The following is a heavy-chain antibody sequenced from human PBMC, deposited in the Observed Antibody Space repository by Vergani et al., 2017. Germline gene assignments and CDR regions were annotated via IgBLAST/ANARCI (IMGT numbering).Heavy chain of an antibody. CDR2: ISGSGGST. D-gene: IGHD2-2*01. J-gene: IGHJ6*03. Sequence: EVQLVESGGGLVQPGRSLRLSCAASGFTFSSYAMSWVRQAPGKGLEWVSAISGSGGSTYYADSVKGRFTISRDNSKNTLYLQMNSLRAEDTAVYYCAKTGTRYCSSTSCYYYYMDVWGKGTTVTVSS. CDR3: AKTGTRYCSSTSCYYYYMDV. CDR1: GFTFSSYA. V-gene: IGHV3-23*04.